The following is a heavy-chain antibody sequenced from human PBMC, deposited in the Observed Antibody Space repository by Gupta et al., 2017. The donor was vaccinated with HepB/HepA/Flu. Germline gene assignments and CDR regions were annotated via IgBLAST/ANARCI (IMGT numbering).Heavy chain of an antibody. CDR2: ISAYNGKT. J-gene: IGHJ6*03. CDR1: GYTFTSYG. V-gene: IGHV1-18*01. D-gene: IGHD3-10*02. CDR3: GRWGPMYYYMDV. Sequence: QAQLVQSGGEVKNPGASVKLSCKASGYTFTSYGFTWVRQAPGQGVEWIGWISAYNGKTDDAQKFQGRVTMTTETSTSTAYMELRSLRSDDTAVYYCGRWGPMYYYMDVWGKGTTVSVSS.